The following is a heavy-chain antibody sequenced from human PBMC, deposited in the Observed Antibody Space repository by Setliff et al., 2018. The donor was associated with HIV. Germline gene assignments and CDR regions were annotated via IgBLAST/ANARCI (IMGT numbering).Heavy chain of an antibody. V-gene: IGHV1-69*13. CDR2: IIPLLGTA. J-gene: IGHJ4*02. Sequence: SVKVSCKAAGGTFSGHAINWVRQAPGQGVEWMGEIIPLLGTAHYAQRFQGRISITADHSTSTAYMEVSRLRSADTAVYSCATAAFGHSPFDDSWGQGTLVTVSS. CDR1: GGTFSGHA. D-gene: IGHD3-10*01. CDR3: ATAAFGHSPFDDS.